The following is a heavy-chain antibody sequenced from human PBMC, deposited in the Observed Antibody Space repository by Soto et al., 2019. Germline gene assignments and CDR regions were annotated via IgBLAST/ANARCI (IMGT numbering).Heavy chain of an antibody. J-gene: IGHJ4*02. CDR2: VYYSGTT. CDR3: ARTTAVPNTLRSGYFFDY. CDR1: GGSVSDKTYY. Sequence: SETLSLTCSVSGGSVSDKTYYWSWIRQPPGKRLEWIGYVYYSGTTNYNPSLKSRVTISVDLSKNRFSLRLSSVTTADTALYYCARTTAVPNTLRSGYFFDYWGQGTLVTVSS. D-gene: IGHD4-17*01. V-gene: IGHV4-61*01.